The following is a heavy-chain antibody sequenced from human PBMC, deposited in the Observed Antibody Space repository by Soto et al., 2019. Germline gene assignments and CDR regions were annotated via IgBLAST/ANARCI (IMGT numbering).Heavy chain of an antibody. CDR2: IWYDGSNK. Sequence: GGSLRLSCAASGFTFSSYGMHWVRQAPGKGLEWVAVIWYDGSNKYYADSVKGRFTISRDNSKNTLYLQMNSLRAEDTAVYYCARDESVGYCTNGVCSTTWYYGMDVWGQGTTVTVSS. CDR3: ARDESVGYCTNGVCSTTWYYGMDV. J-gene: IGHJ6*02. D-gene: IGHD2-8*01. V-gene: IGHV3-33*01. CDR1: GFTFSSYG.